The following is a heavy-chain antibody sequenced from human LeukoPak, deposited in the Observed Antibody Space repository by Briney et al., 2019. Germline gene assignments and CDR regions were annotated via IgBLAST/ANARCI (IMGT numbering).Heavy chain of an antibody. D-gene: IGHD2-2*01. CDR1: GFTFSSYG. V-gene: IGHV3-33*01. CDR3: AREELVVVPAALDY. Sequence: GGSLRLSCAVSGFTFSSYGMHWVRQAPGKGLEWVAVIWYDGSNKYYADSVKGRFTISRDNSKNTLYLQMNSLRAEDTAVYYCAREELVVVPAALDYWGQGTLVTVSS. CDR2: IWYDGSNK. J-gene: IGHJ4*02.